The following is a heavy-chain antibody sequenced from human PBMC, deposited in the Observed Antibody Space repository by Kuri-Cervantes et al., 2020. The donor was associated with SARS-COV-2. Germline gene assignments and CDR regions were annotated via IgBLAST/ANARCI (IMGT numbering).Heavy chain of an antibody. Sequence: ESLKISWAASGFTCSSYSMNWVRQAPGKGLEWVSAISGSGGSTYYADSVKGRFTISSDNSKNTLYLQMNSLRDEDTAVYYCAKEISYERCDAFDIWGQGTMVTVSS. D-gene: IGHD3-22*01. CDR1: GFTCSSYS. CDR2: ISGSGGST. J-gene: IGHJ3*02. V-gene: IGHV3-23*01. CDR3: AKEISYERCDAFDI.